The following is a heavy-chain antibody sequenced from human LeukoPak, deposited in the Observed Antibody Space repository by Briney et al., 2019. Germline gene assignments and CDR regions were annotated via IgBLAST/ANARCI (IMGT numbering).Heavy chain of an antibody. J-gene: IGHJ3*01. D-gene: IGHD6-6*01. CDR3: AKSSYSSSSSV. CDR1: GFAFSSYA. V-gene: IGHV3-30-3*02. CDR2: ISYDGSNK. Sequence: GRSLRLSCAASGFAFSSYAMYWVRQAPGKGLEWVAAISYDGSNKYYADSVKGRFTISRDNSKNTLYLQMNSLRAEDTAVYYCAKSSYSSSSSVWGQGTMVTVSS.